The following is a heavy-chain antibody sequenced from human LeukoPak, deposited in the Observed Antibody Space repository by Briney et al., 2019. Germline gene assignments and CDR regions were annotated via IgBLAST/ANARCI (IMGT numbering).Heavy chain of an antibody. V-gene: IGHV4-39*01. Sequence: SETLSLTCTVSGGSISSSSYYWGWIRQPPGKGLEWIGSIYYSGSTYYNPSLKSRVTISVDTSKNQFSLKLSSVTAADTAVYYCARRGRFHGSGSSRGGPPFDAFDIWGQGTMVTVSS. D-gene: IGHD3-10*01. CDR1: GGSISSSSYY. J-gene: IGHJ3*02. CDR3: ARRGRFHGSGSSRGGPPFDAFDI. CDR2: IYYSGST.